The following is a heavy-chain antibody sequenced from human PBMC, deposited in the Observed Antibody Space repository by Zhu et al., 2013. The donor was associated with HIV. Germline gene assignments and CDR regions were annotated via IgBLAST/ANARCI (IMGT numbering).Heavy chain of an antibody. V-gene: IGHV4-39*07. CDR2: IYHSGNT. CDR3: ARDSRGEQQEARGWFDP. CDR1: GGSISSGPYF. Sequence: QVQLQESGPELVKPSETLSLTCTVSGGSISSGPYFWGWIRQPPGKGLEWIGTIYHSGNTYYNPSLRSRVTISLDTSKNQFSLKLTSVTAADTAVYYCARDSRGEQQEARGWFDPWGPGNPGHRLL. D-gene: IGHD1-1*01. J-gene: IGHJ5*02.